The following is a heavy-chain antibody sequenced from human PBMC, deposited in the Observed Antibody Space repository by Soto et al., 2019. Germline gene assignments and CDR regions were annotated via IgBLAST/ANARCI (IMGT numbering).Heavy chain of an antibody. CDR1: AFTFSDFA. J-gene: IGHJ6*02. CDR2: MSSDGTTI. D-gene: IGHD3-9*01. V-gene: IGHV3-30-3*01. CDR3: ARAGFHFGLDV. Sequence: QVQLLESGGGVVQPGRSLRLSCAASAFTFSDFAMHWVRQAPGKGVEWMAVMSSDGTTIYYAGSVKGRFTISRDNIKSTLYLQMNSLRPDDTAVYYCARAGFHFGLDVWGLGNTVTV.